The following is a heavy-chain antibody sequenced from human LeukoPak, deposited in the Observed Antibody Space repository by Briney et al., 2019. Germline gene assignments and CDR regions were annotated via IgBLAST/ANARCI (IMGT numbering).Heavy chain of an antibody. CDR3: ARSLPRMVAGRSYGMDV. J-gene: IGHJ6*02. V-gene: IGHV1-2*04. CDR2: INPNSGVT. Sequence: ASVKVSCKASGYTFTGYYLHWVRQAPGQGLEWMGWINPNSGVTKYAQKFQGWVTMTRDTSINTAYMELSSLRSEDTAVYYCARSLPRMVAGRSYGMDVWGQGTTVTVSS. D-gene: IGHD6-19*01. CDR1: GYTFTGYY.